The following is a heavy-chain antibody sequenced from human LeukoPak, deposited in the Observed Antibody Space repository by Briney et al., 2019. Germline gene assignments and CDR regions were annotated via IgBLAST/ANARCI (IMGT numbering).Heavy chain of an antibody. V-gene: IGHV4-30-2*01. J-gene: IGHJ4*02. CDR2: THHGGST. CDR1: GGSFSSGACS. Sequence: SETLSLTCAVSGGSFSSGACSWSWIRRPPGTGLEWIVYTHHGGSTHYNPSLQSRVTMSMDRSKNQLSLNLTSVTAADTAVYYCARSSGSWAFDFWGRGTLVTVSS. D-gene: IGHD1-26*01. CDR3: ARSSGSWAFDF.